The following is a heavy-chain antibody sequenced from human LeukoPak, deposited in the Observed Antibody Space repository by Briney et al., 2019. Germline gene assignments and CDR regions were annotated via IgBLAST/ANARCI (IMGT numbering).Heavy chain of an antibody. D-gene: IGHD3-10*01. Sequence: GGSLRLSCAASGFTVSSSYMNWVRQAPGQGLEWVSIIYSGGDTYYADSVKGRFTISRDNSKNTLYLQMDSLRAEDTAVYFCARGVGSGTYDYWGQGTLVTISS. CDR1: GFTVSSSY. J-gene: IGHJ4*02. V-gene: IGHV3-53*01. CDR3: ARGVGSGTYDY. CDR2: IYSGGDT.